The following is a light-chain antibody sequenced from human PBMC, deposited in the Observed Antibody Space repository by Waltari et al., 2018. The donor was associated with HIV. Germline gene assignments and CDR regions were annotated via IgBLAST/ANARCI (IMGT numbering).Light chain of an antibody. CDR3: SSYTSSSHVV. CDR2: DVS. V-gene: IGLV2-14*01. CDR1: SSDVGGYNY. Sequence: QSALTQPASVSGPPGQSITISCTGTSSDVGGYNYVSWYQQHPGKAPKLMIYDVSKRPSGVSNRFSGSKSGNTASLTISGLQAEDEADYYCSSYTSSSHVVFGGGTKLTVL. J-gene: IGLJ2*01.